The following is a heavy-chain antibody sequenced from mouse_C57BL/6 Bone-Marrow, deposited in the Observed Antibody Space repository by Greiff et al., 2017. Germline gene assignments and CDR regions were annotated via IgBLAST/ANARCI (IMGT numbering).Heavy chain of an antibody. J-gene: IGHJ1*03. Sequence: EVHLVESGGGLVKPGGSLKLSCAASGFTFSSYAMSWVRQTPEKRLEWVANLSDGGSYTYYPDNVKGRFTISRDNAKNNLYLQMSHLKSEDTAMXYCARDAVVAPTEYFDVWGTGTTVTVSS. V-gene: IGHV5-4*01. CDR1: GFTFSSYA. CDR3: ARDAVVAPTEYFDV. CDR2: LSDGGSYT. D-gene: IGHD1-1*01.